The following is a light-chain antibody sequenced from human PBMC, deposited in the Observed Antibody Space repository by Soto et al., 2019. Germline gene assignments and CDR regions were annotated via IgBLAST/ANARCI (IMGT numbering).Light chain of an antibody. Sequence: DILITLSPDSLVVSLAESATFKCTSSQILLFSSNNRNYLAWYQQKAGQPPKLLIYWASSRESGVPDRFSGSGSGTEFTLTISSLQSEDFAVYYCQQYNNWPITFGQGTRLEIK. CDR3: QQYNNWPIT. CDR2: WAS. J-gene: IGKJ5*01. V-gene: IGKV4-1*01. CDR1: QILLFSSNNRNY.